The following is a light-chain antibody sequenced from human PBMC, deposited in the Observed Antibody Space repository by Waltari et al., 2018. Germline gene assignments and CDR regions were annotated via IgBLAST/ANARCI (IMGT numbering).Light chain of an antibody. Sequence: SSELTQPPSVSVSPGQTATITCSGDKFGDKYVSWYQFKPGQSPLLVIFQDTKRPSGIPERFSGSNSGNTATLTISGTQAMDEGDYYCQAWDSRAVVFGGGTKLTAL. CDR3: QAWDSRAVV. V-gene: IGLV3-1*01. CDR1: KFGDKY. J-gene: IGLJ2*01. CDR2: QDT.